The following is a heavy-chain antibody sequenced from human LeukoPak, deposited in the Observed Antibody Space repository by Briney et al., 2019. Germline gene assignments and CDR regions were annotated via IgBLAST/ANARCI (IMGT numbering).Heavy chain of an antibody. CDR2: IYTSGST. CDR3: ARRYPYCSSTSCYRGAFDI. Sequence: SETLSLTCTVSGGSISSYYWSWIRQPPGKGLEWIGYIYTSGSTNYNPFLKSRVTISVDTSKNQFSLKLSSVTAADTAVYYCARRYPYCSSTSCYRGAFDIWGQGTMVTVSS. V-gene: IGHV4-4*09. CDR1: GGSISSYY. J-gene: IGHJ3*02. D-gene: IGHD2-2*01.